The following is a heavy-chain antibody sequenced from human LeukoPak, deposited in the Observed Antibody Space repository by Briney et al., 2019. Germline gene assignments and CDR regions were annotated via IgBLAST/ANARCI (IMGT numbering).Heavy chain of an antibody. Sequence: ASVKVSCKASGYTFTSYGIGWVRQAPGQGLERMGWISAYNGNTNYAQKLQGRVTMTTDTSTSTAYMELRNLRSDDTAVYYCARDRTLYSYGFVAFDIWGQGTMVTVSS. D-gene: IGHD5-18*01. J-gene: IGHJ3*02. CDR2: ISAYNGNT. CDR3: ARDRTLYSYGFVAFDI. V-gene: IGHV1-18*01. CDR1: GYTFTSYG.